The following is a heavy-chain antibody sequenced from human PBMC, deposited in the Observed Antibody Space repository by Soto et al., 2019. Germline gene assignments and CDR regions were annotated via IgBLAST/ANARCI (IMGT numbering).Heavy chain of an antibody. CDR3: ARDRGTSSGYYPYWFDP. Sequence: QVQLVQSGAEVKKPGSSVKVSCKSSGGTFSSYAISWVRQAPGQGLEWMGEIIPIFGTANYAQKFQGRVTITADESTSTAYMELSSLRSEDTAVYYCARDRGTSSGYYPYWFDPWGQGTLVTVSS. J-gene: IGHJ5*02. V-gene: IGHV1-69*12. CDR2: IIPIFGTA. CDR1: GGTFSSYA. D-gene: IGHD3-22*01.